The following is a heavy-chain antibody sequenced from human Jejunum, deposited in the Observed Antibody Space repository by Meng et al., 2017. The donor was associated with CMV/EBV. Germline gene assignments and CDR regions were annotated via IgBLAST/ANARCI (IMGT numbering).Heavy chain of an antibody. Sequence: QVQLQESGPGLVKPSQNLSLTCTVSGGSISSGNYYWSWIRQPAGKGLEWIGRIYASGNTNYKPSLNSRVTMSVDTSKNQFSLKLNSVAAADTAVYYCVRGGDGYLYWGQGTLVTVSS. CDR1: GGSISSGNYY. D-gene: IGHD5-24*01. CDR2: IYASGNT. CDR3: VRGGDGYLY. V-gene: IGHV4-61*02. J-gene: IGHJ4*02.